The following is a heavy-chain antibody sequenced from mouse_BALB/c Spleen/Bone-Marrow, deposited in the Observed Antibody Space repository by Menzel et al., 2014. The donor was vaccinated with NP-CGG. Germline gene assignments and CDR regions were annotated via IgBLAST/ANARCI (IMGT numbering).Heavy chain of an antibody. D-gene: IGHD2-1*01. Sequence: VMLVESGPGLVAPSRSLSITCTVSGFSLTSYGVHWVRQPPGKGLEWLGVIWAGGSTNYNSALMSRLSISKDNSKSQVFLKMNSLQTDDTAMYYCAREYYGNGYAMDYWGQGTSVTVSS. J-gene: IGHJ4*01. CDR3: AREYYGNGYAMDY. CDR1: GFSLTSYG. V-gene: IGHV2-9*02. CDR2: IWAGGST.